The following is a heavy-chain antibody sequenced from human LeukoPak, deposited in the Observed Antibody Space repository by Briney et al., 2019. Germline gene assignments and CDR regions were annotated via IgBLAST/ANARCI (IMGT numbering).Heavy chain of an antibody. CDR2: IKQDGSEK. J-gene: IGHJ4*02. Sequence: GGSLRLSCEVSGFTFTNYWMSWVRQAPGKGLEWVANIKQDGSEKYYVDSVKGRFTISRDNAKNSLYLQMNSLRVEDTAVYYCATEFSSGWYDYWGQGTLVTVSS. CDR3: ATEFSSGWYDY. CDR1: GFTFTNYW. D-gene: IGHD6-19*01. V-gene: IGHV3-7*01.